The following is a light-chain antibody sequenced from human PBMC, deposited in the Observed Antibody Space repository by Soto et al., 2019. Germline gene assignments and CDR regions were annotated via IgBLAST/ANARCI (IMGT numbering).Light chain of an antibody. CDR1: QSLIHSDGDTY. V-gene: IGKV2-30*02. Sequence: DVVMTQSPLSLPVTLGQPASISCRSSQSLIHSDGDTYLNWFQQRPGQSPRRLIYKVSDRDSGGXDXXSGRGSGPEFTLKISRGEAEDVGIYYCLQGTHWPWTFGPGTEVEIK. CDR3: LQGTHWPWT. CDR2: KVS. J-gene: IGKJ1*01.